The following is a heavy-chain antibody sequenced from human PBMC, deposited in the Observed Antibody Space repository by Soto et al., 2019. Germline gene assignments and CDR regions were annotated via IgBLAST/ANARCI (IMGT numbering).Heavy chain of an antibody. Sequence: QVQLVQSGAEVKKPGASVKVSCKASGYTFTSYGITWVRQAPGQGIEWMGWVNIYEGSTNYAQKFQGIVTMTTDTSTSTVYLELRSLRSDDTAIYYCARERGGYSYGDYWGQGTLVTVSS. V-gene: IGHV1-18*01. CDR2: VNIYEGST. J-gene: IGHJ4*02. CDR3: ARERGGYSYGDY. D-gene: IGHD5-18*01. CDR1: GYTFTSYG.